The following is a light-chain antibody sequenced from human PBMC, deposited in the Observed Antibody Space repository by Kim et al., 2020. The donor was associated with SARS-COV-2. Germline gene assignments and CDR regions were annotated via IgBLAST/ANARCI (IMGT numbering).Light chain of an antibody. Sequence: PGGPLTRPCASSTGAVTAGHYPCWFQQKPGQAPRTLIYDTTNRYSWTPARFSVSLRGGKAALTLSGAQPEDEAEYFCLLSYNGIYVFGSGTKVTVL. CDR1: TGAVTAGHY. CDR3: LLSYNGIYV. J-gene: IGLJ1*01. CDR2: DTT. V-gene: IGLV7-46*01.